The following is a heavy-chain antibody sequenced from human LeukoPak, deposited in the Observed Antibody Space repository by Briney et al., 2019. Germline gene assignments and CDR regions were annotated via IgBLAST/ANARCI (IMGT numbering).Heavy chain of an antibody. CDR1: GFTVSSTY. CDR3: ARDSPAALAVAGTFDY. V-gene: IGHV3-21*01. D-gene: IGHD6-19*01. Sequence: GGSLRLSCAASGFTVSSTYMSWVRQAPGKGLEWVSSISSSSSYIYYADSVKGRFTISRDNAKNSLYRQMNSLRAEDTAVCYCARDSPAALAVAGTFDYRGQGTLVTVSS. J-gene: IGHJ4*02. CDR2: ISSSSSYI.